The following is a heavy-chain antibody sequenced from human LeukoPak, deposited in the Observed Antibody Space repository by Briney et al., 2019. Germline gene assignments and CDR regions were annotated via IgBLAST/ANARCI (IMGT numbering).Heavy chain of an antibody. Sequence: PGGSLRLSCAASGFAFDSFAMSWVRQAPGQGLAWVSAIGGSSSHTYYADSVKGRFTISRDNSKNTLYLQMNSLRAEDPAVYYCSTKPPIPIMTSVSRGVYFDYWGQGTLVTVSS. CDR1: GFAFDSFA. CDR2: IGGSSSHT. D-gene: IGHD4-17*01. CDR3: STKPPIPIMTSVSRGVYFDY. J-gene: IGHJ4*02. V-gene: IGHV3-23*01.